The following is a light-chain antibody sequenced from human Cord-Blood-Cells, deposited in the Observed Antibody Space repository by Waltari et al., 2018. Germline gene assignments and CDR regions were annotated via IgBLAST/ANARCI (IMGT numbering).Light chain of an antibody. V-gene: IGKV1-8*01. J-gene: IGKJ2*03. CDR3: QQYYSYPYS. Sequence: AIRMTQSPSSFSASTGDRVTITCRASQGISSYLAWYQQKPGKAPKLLIYAASTLQSGVPSRCSGSGSGTEVTLTISCLQSEDFATYYCQQYYSYPYSFGQGTKLEIK. CDR1: QGISSY. CDR2: AAS.